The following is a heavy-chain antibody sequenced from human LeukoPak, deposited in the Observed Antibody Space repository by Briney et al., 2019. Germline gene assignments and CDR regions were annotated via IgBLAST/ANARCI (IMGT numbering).Heavy chain of an antibody. CDR1: GYTLTSYD. D-gene: IGHD2-2*01. V-gene: IGHV1-8*03. CDR3: ARGLWVPADHRFDP. J-gene: IGHJ5*02. CDR2: MNPNSGNT. Sequence: ASVKVSCKASGYTLTSYDINWVRQATGQGLEWMGWMNPNSGNTGYAQKFQGRVTITRNTSISTAYMELSSLRSEDTAVYYCARGLWVPADHRFDPWGQGTLVTVSS.